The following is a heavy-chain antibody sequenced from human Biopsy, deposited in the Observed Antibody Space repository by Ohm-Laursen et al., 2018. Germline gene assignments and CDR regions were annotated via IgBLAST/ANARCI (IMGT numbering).Heavy chain of an antibody. CDR1: GYSFTSYY. V-gene: IGHV1-46*01. Sequence: SVTVSRKASGYSFTSYYMHCVRQAPGHGLEWMRLINPSGSTTSYPQIFQGRVTMTRHTSKSTVYMELSSLRSADTAVYFCARNTGWYGDLYYFDYWGQGALVTVSS. J-gene: IGHJ4*02. D-gene: IGHD6-19*01. CDR2: INPSGSTT. CDR3: ARNTGWYGDLYYFDY.